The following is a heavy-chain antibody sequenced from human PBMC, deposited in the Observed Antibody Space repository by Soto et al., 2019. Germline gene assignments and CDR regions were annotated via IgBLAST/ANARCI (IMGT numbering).Heavy chain of an antibody. CDR2: INAGNGNT. D-gene: IGHD3-22*01. J-gene: IGHJ4*02. V-gene: IGHV1-3*01. CDR1: GYTFTSYA. CDR3: ARALEGDSSGYYFYY. Sequence: GASVKVSCKASGYTFTSYAMHWVRQAPGQRLEWMGWINAGNGNTKYSQKFQGRVTITRDTSASTAYMELSSLRSEDTAVYYCARALEGDSSGYYFYYWGQGTLVTVSS.